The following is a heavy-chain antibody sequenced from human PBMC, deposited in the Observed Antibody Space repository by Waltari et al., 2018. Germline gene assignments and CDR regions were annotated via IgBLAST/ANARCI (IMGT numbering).Heavy chain of an antibody. CDR1: GFSVGSYK. D-gene: IGHD2-21*01. V-gene: IGHV3-48*03. Sequence: VESGGGLVQPGGALRLSCAVAGFSVGSYKMNWVRQAPGKGLEWISYINENGQSTLYADSVKGRFTVSRDNAKNSLHLQMNSLRAEDSATYYCARDGRGPGLTKVDVWGQGTTVTVSS. J-gene: IGHJ6*02. CDR2: INENGQST. CDR3: ARDGRGPGLTKVDV.